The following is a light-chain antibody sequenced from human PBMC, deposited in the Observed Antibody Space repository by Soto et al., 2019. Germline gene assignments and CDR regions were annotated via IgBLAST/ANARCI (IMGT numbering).Light chain of an antibody. CDR3: MQALQSQIT. Sequence: DTVMTESPLSLDVTPGGPAYISCSSTQSLLNSNGYNYLDWYLQKPGQSQQIIISLGYNRASGVNDRFSGSGSGTDFTLKIRRLEGEDVGVYYCMQALQSQITFGTGTRLEIK. CDR1: QSLLNSNGYNY. J-gene: IGKJ5*01. V-gene: IGKV2-28*01. CDR2: LGY.